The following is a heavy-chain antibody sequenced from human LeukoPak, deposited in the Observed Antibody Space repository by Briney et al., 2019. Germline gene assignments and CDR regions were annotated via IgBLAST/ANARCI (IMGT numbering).Heavy chain of an antibody. CDR2: VSGSGGNT. J-gene: IGHJ4*02. V-gene: IGHV3-23*01. CDR3: AKDGGYDYGDY. D-gene: IGHD3-16*01. Sequence: GGSLRLSCAASGFTFSSYAMSWVRQAPGKGLEWVSAVSGSGGNTYYADSVKGRFTISRDNSKNTLYLQMNSLRAEDTAVYHCAKDGGYDYGDYWGQGTLVTVSS. CDR1: GFTFSSYA.